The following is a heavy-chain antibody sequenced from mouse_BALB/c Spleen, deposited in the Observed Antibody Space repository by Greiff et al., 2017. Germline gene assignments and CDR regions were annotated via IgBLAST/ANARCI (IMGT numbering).Heavy chain of an antibody. Sequence: VQRVESGAGLVKPGASVKLSCKASGYTFTEYIIHWVKQRSGQGLEWIGWFYPGSGSIKYNEKFKDKATLTADKSSSTVYMELSRLTSEDSAVYFCARHEGDGAGFAYWGQGTLVTVSA. CDR1: GYTFTEYI. CDR2: FYPGSGSI. CDR3: ARHEGDGAGFAY. D-gene: IGHD2-3*01. J-gene: IGHJ3*01. V-gene: IGHV1-62-2*01.